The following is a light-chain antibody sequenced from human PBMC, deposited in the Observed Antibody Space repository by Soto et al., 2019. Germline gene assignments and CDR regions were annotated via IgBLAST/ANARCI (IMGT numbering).Light chain of an antibody. CDR2: GVS. CDR3: QQYSSLPPT. V-gene: IGKV3-20*01. CDR1: QSVTNSF. Sequence: ENVLTQSPGTLSLSPGERATLSCRASQSVTNSFFAWYQQKPGQGPRLLIYGVSSRATGIPDRFSGSGSGKDFPLTISRRELEVFVVYYCQQYSSLPPTFGRGTKLEVK. J-gene: IGKJ2*01.